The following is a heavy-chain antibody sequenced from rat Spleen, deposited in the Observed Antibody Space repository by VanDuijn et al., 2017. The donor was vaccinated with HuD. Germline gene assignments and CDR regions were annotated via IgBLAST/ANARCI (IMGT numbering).Heavy chain of an antibody. CDR1: GFSLTNYG. D-gene: IGHD1-2*01. CDR2: ISSGEAK. CDR3: TRGPKAVISTSFDY. V-gene: IGHV2S8*01. J-gene: IGHJ2*01. Sequence: QVQLKESGPGLVQPSQTLSLTCTVSGFSLTNYGVTWVRQPPGKGLEWIAAISSGEAKYYTSALKSRLTISWDTSKSQVFLKMNSLQTEDTAIYYCTRGPKAVISTSFDYWGQGVMVTVSS.